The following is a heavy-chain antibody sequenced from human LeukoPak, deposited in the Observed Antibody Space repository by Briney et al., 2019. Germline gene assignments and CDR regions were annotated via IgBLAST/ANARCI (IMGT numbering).Heavy chain of an antibody. CDR2: ISYDGSNK. V-gene: IGHV3-30-3*01. D-gene: IGHD3-22*01. CDR3: ARAPSDYYDSSGYYN. Sequence: GGSLRLSCAASGFTFSSYAMHWVRQAPGKGLEWVAVISYDGSNKYYADSVKGRFTISRDNSKNTLYLRMNSLRAEDTAVYYCARAPSDYYDSSGYYNWGQGTLVTVSS. CDR1: GFTFSSYA. J-gene: IGHJ4*02.